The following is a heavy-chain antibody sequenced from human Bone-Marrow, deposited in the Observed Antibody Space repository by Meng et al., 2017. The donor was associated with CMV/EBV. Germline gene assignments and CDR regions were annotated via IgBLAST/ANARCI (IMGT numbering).Heavy chain of an antibody. CDR3: ALGRRAIGGSYYGLAWFDP. V-gene: IGHV1-18*01. CDR1: GYTFTSYG. J-gene: IGHJ5*02. Sequence: ASVKVSCKASGYTFTSYGISWVRQAPGQGLEWMGWISAYNGNTNYAQKLQGRVTMTTDTSTSTAYMELRSLRSDDTAVYYCALGRRAIGGSYYGLAWFDPWGQGTLVTVSS. CDR2: ISAYNGNT. D-gene: IGHD1-26*01.